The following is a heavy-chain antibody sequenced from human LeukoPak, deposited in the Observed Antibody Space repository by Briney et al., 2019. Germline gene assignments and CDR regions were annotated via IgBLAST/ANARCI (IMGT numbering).Heavy chain of an antibody. CDR3: AREDMWAFDM. Sequence: GGSLRLSCAASGFIFSHNWMSWVRQAPGKGLEWVAYIKPDGSDKDYIDSVKGRFTMSRDNAKNSLYLQMDSLRAEDTAVYYCAREDMWAFDMWGQGTMVTVSS. V-gene: IGHV3-7*01. CDR1: GFIFSHNW. J-gene: IGHJ3*02. CDR2: IKPDGSDK. D-gene: IGHD2-15*01.